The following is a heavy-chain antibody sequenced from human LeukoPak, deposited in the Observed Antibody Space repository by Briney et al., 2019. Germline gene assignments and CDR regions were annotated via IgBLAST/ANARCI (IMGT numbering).Heavy chain of an antibody. D-gene: IGHD3-16*02. J-gene: IGHJ4*02. CDR2: ISGGGGST. CDR1: GFTFNSHA. V-gene: IGHV3-23*01. CDR3: ARDQAYDYVWGSNRYAY. Sequence: GGSLRLSCAASGFTFNSHAMSWVRQAPGKGLEWVSGISGGGGSTYHADFVKGRFTISRDNSKNTLSLQMNSLRVEDTALYYCARDQAYDYVWGSNRYAYWGEGTLVTVSP.